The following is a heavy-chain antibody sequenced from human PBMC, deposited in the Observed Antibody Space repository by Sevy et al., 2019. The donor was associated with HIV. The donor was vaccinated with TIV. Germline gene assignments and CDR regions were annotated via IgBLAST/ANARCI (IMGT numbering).Heavy chain of an antibody. CDR3: ARSQGFTIFALGGWFDP. D-gene: IGHD3-3*01. J-gene: IGHJ5*02. Sequence: GESLKISCKGSGYSFTSYWIGWVRQMPGKGLEWMGIIYPGDSDTRYSPSFQGQVTISADKSISTAYLQWSTLKASDTAMYYCARSQGFTIFALGGWFDPWGQGTLVTVSS. V-gene: IGHV5-51*01. CDR1: GYSFTSYW. CDR2: IYPGDSDT.